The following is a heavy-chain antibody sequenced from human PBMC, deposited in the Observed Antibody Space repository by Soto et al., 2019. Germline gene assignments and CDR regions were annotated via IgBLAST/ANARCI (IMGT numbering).Heavy chain of an antibody. Sequence: SETLSLTCAVYGGSFSGHSWTWIRQSPGKGLEWIGDINHSGRVNYSPSLKSRVTISLDTSKNQFSLTLSAVTAADTAMYYCSTRAYDTNGYYRFDTWSQGTLVT. D-gene: IGHD3-22*01. CDR2: INHSGRV. CDR1: GGSFSGHS. V-gene: IGHV4-34*01. CDR3: STRAYDTNGYYRFDT. J-gene: IGHJ5*01.